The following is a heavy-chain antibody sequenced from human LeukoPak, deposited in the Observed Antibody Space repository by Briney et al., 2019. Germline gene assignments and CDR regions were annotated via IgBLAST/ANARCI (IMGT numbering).Heavy chain of an antibody. J-gene: IGHJ3*02. CDR2: ICGSGVNT. Sequence: GGSLRLSCAASAFTYSNYAMSWVRQAPGKGLEWVSGICGSGVNTYYADSVKGRRTISRDNSKNTLYLQMNSLRAEDTAVYYCAKMLLIYYDSSGGAFDIWGQGTMVTISS. V-gene: IGHV3-23*01. D-gene: IGHD3-22*01. CDR1: AFTYSNYA. CDR3: AKMLLIYYDSSGGAFDI.